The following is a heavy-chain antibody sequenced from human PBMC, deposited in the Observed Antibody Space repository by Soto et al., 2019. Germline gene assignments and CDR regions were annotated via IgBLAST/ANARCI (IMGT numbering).Heavy chain of an antibody. Sequence: GGSLRLSCAASGFTFSSYSMNWVRQAPGKGLEWVSSISSSSSYIYYADSVKGRFTISRDNAKNSLYLQMNSLRAEDTAVYYCARARAAAGPVHGMDVWGQGTTVTVSS. D-gene: IGHD6-13*01. V-gene: IGHV3-21*01. CDR1: GFTFSSYS. J-gene: IGHJ6*02. CDR3: ARARAAAGPVHGMDV. CDR2: ISSSSSYI.